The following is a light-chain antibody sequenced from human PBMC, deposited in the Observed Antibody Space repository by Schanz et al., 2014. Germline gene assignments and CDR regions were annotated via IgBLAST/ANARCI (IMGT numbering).Light chain of an antibody. CDR2: DAS. J-gene: IGKJ3*01. V-gene: IGKV1-5*01. CDR1: QSISSW. CDR3: QQYDNLPLFT. Sequence: DIQMTQSPSTLSASVGDRVTITCRASQSISSWLAWYQQKPGKAPKLLIYDASSLESGVPSRFSGSGSGTEFTLTISSLQPEDIATYYCQQYDNLPLFTFGPGTRVDIK.